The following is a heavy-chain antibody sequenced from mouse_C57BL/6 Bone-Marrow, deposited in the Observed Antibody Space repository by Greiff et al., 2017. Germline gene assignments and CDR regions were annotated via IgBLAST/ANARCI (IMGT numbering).Heavy chain of an antibody. Sequence: QVQLQQPGAELVKPGASVKMSCKASGYTFTSSWITWVKQRPGQGLEWIGDIYPGSGSTNYNEKFKSKATLTVDTSSSTAYMQLSSLTSEDSAVYYCARKTTGRGYYFDYWGQGTTLTVSS. CDR1: GYTFTSSW. CDR2: IYPGSGST. D-gene: IGHD1-1*01. J-gene: IGHJ2*01. CDR3: ARKTTGRGYYFDY. V-gene: IGHV1-55*01.